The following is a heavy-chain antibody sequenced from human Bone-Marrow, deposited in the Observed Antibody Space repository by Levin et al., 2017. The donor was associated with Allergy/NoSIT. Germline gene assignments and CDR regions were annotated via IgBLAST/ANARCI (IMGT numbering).Heavy chain of an antibody. CDR3: ARDLPFGF. CDR2: IYSGGST. J-gene: IGHJ4*02. V-gene: IGHV3-66*02. Sequence: LSLTCAASGFTVSSNYMNWVRQAPGKGLEWVSVIYSGGSTFYADSVKGRFTISRDNSKNTLYLQMNSLRAEDTAVYYCARDLPFGFWGQGTLVTVSS. CDR1: GFTVSSNY. D-gene: IGHD2/OR15-2a*01.